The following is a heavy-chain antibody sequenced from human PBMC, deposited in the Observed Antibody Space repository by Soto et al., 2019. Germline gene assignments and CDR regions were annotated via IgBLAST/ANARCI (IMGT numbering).Heavy chain of an antibody. J-gene: IGHJ4*02. V-gene: IGHV3-23*01. CDR3: AKDLFLHGYFGSVNYYALDY. D-gene: IGHD3-10*01. CDR2: ISGSGTAT. Sequence: EVQLLESGGGLVQPGGSLRLSCAASGFTFTNYAMNWVRQAPGKGLEWVSSISGSGTATSYADSVRGRFTISRDNSKHTLYLQMSSLRADDTAVYYCAKDLFLHGYFGSVNYYALDYWGQGTLVPVSS. CDR1: GFTFTNYA.